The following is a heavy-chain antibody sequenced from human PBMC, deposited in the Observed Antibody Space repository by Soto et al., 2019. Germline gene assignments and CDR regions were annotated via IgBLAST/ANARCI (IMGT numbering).Heavy chain of an antibody. CDR1: GFSLSTTGVS. CDR3: AHRTYYYGSGDLFDY. Sequence: QITLKGSGPTLVKPTQTLTLTCTISGFSLSTTGVSVGWIRQPPGKALEWLALIYWDDDKRYSPSLKSRLTIPKDTYKTQVVLTMTKKAPVDTATYYCAHRTYYYGSGDLFDYRGQGTLVTVSS. J-gene: IGHJ4*02. CDR2: IYWDDDK. V-gene: IGHV2-5*02. D-gene: IGHD3-10*01.